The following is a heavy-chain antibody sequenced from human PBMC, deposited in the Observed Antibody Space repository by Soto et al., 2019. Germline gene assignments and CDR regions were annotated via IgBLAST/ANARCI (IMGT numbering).Heavy chain of an antibody. Sequence: QVHLVQSGAEVKKPGASVKVSCKASGYIFTGYHIHWVRQAPGRGLEWMGWINPNSGDTEYAQNFQGRVTMTRHTSFNLVYMEMSGLMSDDTAVYYCARVARGTRGIDEMDIWGQGTTVTVSS. J-gene: IGHJ6*02. D-gene: IGHD6-13*01. CDR1: GYIFTGYH. CDR3: ARVARGTRGIDEMDI. CDR2: INPNSGDT. V-gene: IGHV1-2*02.